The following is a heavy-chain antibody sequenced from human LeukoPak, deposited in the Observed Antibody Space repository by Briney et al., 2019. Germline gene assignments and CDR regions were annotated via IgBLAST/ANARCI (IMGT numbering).Heavy chain of an antibody. CDR3: ARLVCSYKDCSSTSRFDY. CDR2: IYYSGST. D-gene: IGHD2-2*01. V-gene: IGHV4-30-4*01. J-gene: IGHJ4*02. Sequence: TSETLSLTCTVSGGSISSGDYYWSWIRQPPGKGLEWIGYIYYSGSTYYNPSLKSRVTISVDTSKNQFSLKLSSVTAADTAVYYCARLVCSYKDCSSTSRFDYWGQGTLVTVSS. CDR1: GGSISSGDYY.